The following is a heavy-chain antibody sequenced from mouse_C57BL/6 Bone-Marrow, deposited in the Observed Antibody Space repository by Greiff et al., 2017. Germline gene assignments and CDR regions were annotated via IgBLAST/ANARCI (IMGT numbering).Heavy chain of an antibody. D-gene: IGHD1-1*01. CDR3: ARTFITTVVESWYFDV. J-gene: IGHJ1*03. CDR1: GFSLTSYG. CDR2: IWSGGST. Sequence: VQLVESGPGLVQPSQSLSITCTVSGFSLTSYGVHWVRQSPGKGLEWLGVIWSGGSTDYNAAFISRLSISKDNSKSQVFFKMNSLQADDTAIYYCARTFITTVVESWYFDVWGTGTTVTVSS. V-gene: IGHV2-2*01.